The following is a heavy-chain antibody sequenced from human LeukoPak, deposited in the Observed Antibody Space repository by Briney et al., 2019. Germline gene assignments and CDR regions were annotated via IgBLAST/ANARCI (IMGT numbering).Heavy chain of an antibody. J-gene: IGHJ4*02. D-gene: IGHD3-10*01. Sequence: SGPTLVKPTQTLTLTCTFSGFSLSTSGVGVGWIRQPPGKALEWLALIYWNDDKRYSPSLKSRLTITKDTSKNQVVLTMTNMDPVDTATYYCAHPGSDGSGSFFDYWGQGTLVTVSP. CDR3: AHPGSDGSGSFFDY. V-gene: IGHV2-5*01. CDR2: IYWNDDK. CDR1: GFSLSTSGVG.